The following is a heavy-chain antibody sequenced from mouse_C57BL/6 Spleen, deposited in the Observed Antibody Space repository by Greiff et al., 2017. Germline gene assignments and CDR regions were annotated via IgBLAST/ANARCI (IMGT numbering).Heavy chain of an antibody. CDR3: AKWSYYGYGGVMDY. D-gene: IGHD2-2*01. J-gene: IGHJ4*01. CDR1: GYAFSSYW. CDR2: IYPGDGDT. Sequence: QVLLKESGAELVKPGASVKISCKASGYAFSSYWMHWVKQRPGKGLEWIGQIYPGDGDTNYNGKFKGKATLTADKSSSTAYMQRSSLTSEDSAVYFCAKWSYYGYGGVMDYWGQGTSVTVSS. V-gene: IGHV1-80*01.